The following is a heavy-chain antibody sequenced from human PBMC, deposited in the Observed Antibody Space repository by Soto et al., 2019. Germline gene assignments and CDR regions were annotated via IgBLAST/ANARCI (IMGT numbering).Heavy chain of an antibody. CDR2: INHSGST. J-gene: IGHJ4*02. CDR1: GGSFSGYY. V-gene: IGHV4-34*01. Sequence: SETLSLTCAVYGGSFSGYYWSWIRQPPGKGLEWIGEINHSGSTNYNPSLKSRVTISVDTSKNQFSLKLSSVTAADTAVYYCARRGDCSSTSCYGGKFDYWGQGTLVTVSS. CDR3: ARRGDCSSTSCYGGKFDY. D-gene: IGHD2-2*01.